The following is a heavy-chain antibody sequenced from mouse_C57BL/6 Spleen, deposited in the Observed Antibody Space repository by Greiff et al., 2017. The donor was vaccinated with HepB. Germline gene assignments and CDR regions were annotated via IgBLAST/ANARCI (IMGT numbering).Heavy chain of an antibody. Sequence: VQLQQSGAELVKPGASVKISCKASGYAFSSYWMNWVKQRPGKGLEWIGQIYPGDGDTNYNGKFKGKATLTADKSSSTAYMQLSSLASEDSAVYFCARSILPVSYAMDYWGQGTSVTVSS. CDR1: GYAFSSYW. CDR3: ARSILPVSYAMDY. V-gene: IGHV1-80*01. J-gene: IGHJ4*01. CDR2: IYPGDGDT.